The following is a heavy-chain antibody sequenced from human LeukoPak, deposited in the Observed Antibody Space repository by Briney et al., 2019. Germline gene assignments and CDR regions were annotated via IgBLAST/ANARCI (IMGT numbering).Heavy chain of an antibody. CDR3: VRDSHYHSSAFDP. J-gene: IGHJ5*02. CDR1: GFTFRTYW. D-gene: IGHD3-22*01. Sequence: QSGGSLRLSCAASGFTFRTYWMHWVRQGPGKGLVWVSRISPDGYTTTYADSVKGRVTISRDNAKNMLYLEMNSLRAEDTAVYYCVRDSHYHSSAFDPWGQGSLVTVSS. CDR2: ISPDGYTT. V-gene: IGHV3-74*01.